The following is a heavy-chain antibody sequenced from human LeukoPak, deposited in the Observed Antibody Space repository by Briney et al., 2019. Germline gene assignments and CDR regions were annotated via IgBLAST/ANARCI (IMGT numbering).Heavy chain of an antibody. CDR2: TSGGGEKT. D-gene: IGHD3-16*02. V-gene: IGHV3-23*01. CDR1: GFIFSGVA. CDR3: AKVPHYDYIWGNFRPNHFGY. J-gene: IGHJ4*02. Sequence: GGSLRLSCAASGFIFSGVAMSWVRQAPGKGMEWVSTTSGGGEKTYYADSVKGRFTISRDNSKNTLYLQVNSLRAEDTAVYYCAKVPHYDYIWGNFRPNHFGYWGQGTLVTVSS.